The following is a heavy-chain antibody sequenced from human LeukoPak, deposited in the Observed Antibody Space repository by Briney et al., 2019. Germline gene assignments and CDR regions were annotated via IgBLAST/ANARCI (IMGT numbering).Heavy chain of an antibody. Sequence: ASVKVSCKASGYTFTGYYMHWVRQAPGQGLEWMGWINPNSGGTNYAQKFQGWVTMTRDTSISTAYMELSRLRSDDTAVYYCARDRSSRYFPYYYGMDVWGQGTTVTVSS. CDR2: INPNSGGT. CDR1: GYTFTGYY. CDR3: ARDRSSRYFPYYYGMDV. V-gene: IGHV1-2*04. D-gene: IGHD6-13*01. J-gene: IGHJ6*02.